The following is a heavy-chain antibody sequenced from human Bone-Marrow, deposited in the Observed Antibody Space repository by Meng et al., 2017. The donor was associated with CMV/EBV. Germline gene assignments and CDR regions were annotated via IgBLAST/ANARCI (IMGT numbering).Heavy chain of an antibody. CDR1: GGSISSSSYY. D-gene: IGHD1-20*01. Sequence: SETLSLTCTVSGGSISSSSYYWGWIRQPPGKGLEWIGSIYYSGSTYYNPSLKSRVTISVDTSKNQFSLKLSSVTAADTAVYYCARVNWNDLTKGSNWGQGQRVNVAS. CDR2: IYYSGST. CDR3: ARVNWNDLTKGSN. J-gene: IGHJ4*02. V-gene: IGHV4-39*07.